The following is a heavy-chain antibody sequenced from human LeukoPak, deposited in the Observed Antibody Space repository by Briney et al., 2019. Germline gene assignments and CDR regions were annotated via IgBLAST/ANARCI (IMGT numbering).Heavy chain of an antibody. CDR3: ARGSIVGATDYGRSDY. V-gene: IGHV3-21*01. CDR2: ISSSSSYI. J-gene: IGHJ4*02. Sequence: GGSLRLSCAASGFTFSSYSMNWVRQAPGKGLEWVSSISSSSSYIYYADSVKGRFTISRDNAKNSLYLQMNSLRAEDTDVYYCARGSIVGATDYGRSDYWGQGTLVTVSS. CDR1: GFTFSSYS. D-gene: IGHD1-26*01.